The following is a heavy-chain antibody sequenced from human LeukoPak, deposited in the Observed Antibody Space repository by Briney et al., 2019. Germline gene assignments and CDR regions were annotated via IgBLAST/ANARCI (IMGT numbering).Heavy chain of an antibody. V-gene: IGHV3-30-3*01. CDR2: ISYDGSNK. CDR1: GFTFSSYA. D-gene: IGHD3-10*01. J-gene: IGHJ4*02. CDR3: ARASGLKD. Sequence: GRSLRLSCAASGFTFSSYAMHWVRQAPGKGLEWVAVISYDGSNKYYADSVKGRFTISRDNSKNTLYLQMNSLRAEDTAVYYCARASGLKDWGQGTLVTVSS.